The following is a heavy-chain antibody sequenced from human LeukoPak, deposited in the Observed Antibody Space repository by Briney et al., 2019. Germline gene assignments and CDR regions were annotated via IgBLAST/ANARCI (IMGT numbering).Heavy chain of an antibody. CDR1: GGSISSSNYY. D-gene: IGHD5-18*01. J-gene: IGHJ4*02. Sequence: SQTLSLTCTVSGGSISSSNYYWSWIRQPPGKGLEWIGYIYYSGSTNYNPSLKSRVTISVDTSKNQFSLKLSSVTAADTAVYYCARSRYSYGYRYYFDYWGQGTLVTVSS. V-gene: IGHV4-61*01. CDR2: IYYSGST. CDR3: ARSRYSYGYRYYFDY.